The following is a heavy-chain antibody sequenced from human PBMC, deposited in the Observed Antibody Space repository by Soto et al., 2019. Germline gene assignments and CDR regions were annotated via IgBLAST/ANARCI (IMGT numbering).Heavy chain of an antibody. CDR1: GFTCSSYA. CDR3: ARENSSGCFDY. J-gene: IGHJ4*02. CDR2: ISYDGSNK. D-gene: IGHD6-19*01. Sequence: PGGSLRLSCAASGFTCSSYAMHWVRQAPGKGLEWVAVISYDGSNKYYADSVKGRFTISRDNSKNTLYLQMNSLRAEDTAVYYCARENSSGCFDYWGQGTLVTVSS. V-gene: IGHV3-30-3*01.